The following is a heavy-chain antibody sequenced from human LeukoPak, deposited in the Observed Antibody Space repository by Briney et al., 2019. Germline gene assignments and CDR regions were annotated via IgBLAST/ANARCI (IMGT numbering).Heavy chain of an antibody. J-gene: IGHJ4*02. D-gene: IGHD4-23*01. CDR3: ARERPLLSYGGLFDY. Sequence: GGSLTLSCAASGFTFSSYSMNWVRQAPGKGLEWVSSISSSSSYIYYADSVKGRFTISRDNAKNSLYLQMNSLRAEDTAVYYCARERPLLSYGGLFDYWGQGTLVTVSS. CDR2: ISSSSSYI. V-gene: IGHV3-21*01. CDR1: GFTFSSYS.